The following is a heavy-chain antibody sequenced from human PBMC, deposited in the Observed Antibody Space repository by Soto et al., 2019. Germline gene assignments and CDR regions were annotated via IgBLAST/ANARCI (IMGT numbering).Heavy chain of an antibody. CDR2: ISAYNGNT. D-gene: IGHD3-22*01. J-gene: IGHJ4*02. CDR1: GYTFTSYG. CDR3: AREPNYYDSSGYPYYFDY. Sequence: ASVKVSCKASGYTFTSYGISWVRQAPGQGLEWMGWISAYNGNTNYAQKLQGRVTMTTDTSTSTAYMELRSLRSDDTAVYYFAREPNYYDSSGYPYYFDYWGQGTLVTVSS. V-gene: IGHV1-18*01.